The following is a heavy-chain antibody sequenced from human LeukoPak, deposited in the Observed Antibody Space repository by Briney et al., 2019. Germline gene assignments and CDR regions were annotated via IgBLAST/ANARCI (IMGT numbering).Heavy chain of an antibody. CDR3: ARDVGEYCSSINCHASDY. J-gene: IGHJ4*02. Sequence: ASVKVSCKTSGYSFTSYNLHWVRQAPGQRLEWMGIIKPSGGNTNYAQKFQGRVTMTRDTSISTVYMELSRLRSDDTAVYYCARDVGEYCSSINCHASDYWGQGTLVTVSS. CDR1: GYSFTSYN. D-gene: IGHD2-2*01. CDR2: IKPSGGNT. V-gene: IGHV1-46*01.